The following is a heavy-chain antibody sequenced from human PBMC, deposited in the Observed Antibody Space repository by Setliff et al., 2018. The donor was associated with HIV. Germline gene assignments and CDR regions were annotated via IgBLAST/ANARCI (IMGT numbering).Heavy chain of an antibody. CDR3: VKPYTGYYYDGSVYDDF. D-gene: IGHD3-22*01. CDR2: LSRGGDNT. J-gene: IGHJ4*02. V-gene: IGHV3-64D*09. CDR1: GLTFSSYA. Sequence: PGGSLRLSCSASGLTFSSYAMHWVRQAPGKRPEYVAALSRGGDNTKYADSVKGRFIISRDTSKNTLYLQMSSLRPDDTAIYYCVKPYTGYYYDGSVYDDFWGQGTLVTVS.